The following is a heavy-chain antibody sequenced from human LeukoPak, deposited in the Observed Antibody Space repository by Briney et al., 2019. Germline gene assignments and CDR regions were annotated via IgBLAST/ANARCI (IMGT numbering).Heavy chain of an antibody. CDR1: GFTFSSYG. J-gene: IGHJ4*02. V-gene: IGHV3-33*01. Sequence: GGSLRLSCAASGFTFSSYGMHWVRQAPGKGLEWVAVIWYDGSNKYYADSVKGRFTISRDNSKNTPYLQMNSLRAEDTAVYYCARDFRGGGYFDYWGQGTLVTVSS. CDR3: ARDFRGGGYFDY. D-gene: IGHD3-10*01. CDR2: IWYDGSNK.